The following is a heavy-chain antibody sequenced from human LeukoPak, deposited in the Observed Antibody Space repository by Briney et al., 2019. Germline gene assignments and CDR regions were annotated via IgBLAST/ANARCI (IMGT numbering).Heavy chain of an antibody. V-gene: IGHV1-2*02. Sequence: GASVKVSCKASGYTFTGYYMHWVRQAPGQGLEWMGWINPNSGGTNYAQKFQGRVTMTRDTSISTAYMELSRLRSDDTAVYYCARDRPREYYYDSSGYYPPDAFDIWGQGTMVTVSS. CDR2: INPNSGGT. D-gene: IGHD3-22*01. J-gene: IGHJ3*02. CDR3: ARDRPREYYYDSSGYYPPDAFDI. CDR1: GYTFTGYY.